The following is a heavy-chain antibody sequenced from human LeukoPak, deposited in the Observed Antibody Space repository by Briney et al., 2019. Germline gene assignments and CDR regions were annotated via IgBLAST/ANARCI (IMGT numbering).Heavy chain of an antibody. CDR3: ARRYYVYY. CDR2: IRGSGDTI. D-gene: IGHD3-10*01. CDR1: GCTFSNYE. V-gene: IGHV3-48*03. J-gene: IGHJ4*02. Sequence: GGSLRLSCSASGCTFSNYEMNWVRRAPGKGLEWISYIRGSGDTIYYADSVKGRFTISRDNAKNSLYLQMNSLRAEDTALYYCARRYYVYYWGQGTLVTVSS.